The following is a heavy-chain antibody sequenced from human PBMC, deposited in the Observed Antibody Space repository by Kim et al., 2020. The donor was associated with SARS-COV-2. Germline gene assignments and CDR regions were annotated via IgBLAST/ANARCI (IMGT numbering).Heavy chain of an antibody. V-gene: IGHV4-39*01. J-gene: IGHJ2*01. CDR3: ARRIRSYDSSGYYYWEAFDL. Sequence: SETLSLTCTVSGGSISSSSYYWGWIRQPPGKGLEWIGSIYYSGSTYYNPSLKSRVTISVDTSKNQFSLKLSSVTAADTAVYYCARRIRSYDSSGYYYWEAFDLWGRGTLVTVSS. CDR1: GGSISSSSYY. CDR2: IYYSGST. D-gene: IGHD3-22*01.